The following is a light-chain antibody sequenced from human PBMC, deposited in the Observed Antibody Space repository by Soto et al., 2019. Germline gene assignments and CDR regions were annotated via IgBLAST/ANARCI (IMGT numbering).Light chain of an antibody. V-gene: IGKV3D-20*01. Sequence: EIVLTQSPATLSLSPGERATLSCGASQSVSSSYLAWYQQKPGLAPRLLIYDASSRATGIPDRFSGSGSGTDVTLTISRLEPEDFAVYYCQQYGSSPPITFGQGTRLEIK. CDR3: QQYGSSPPIT. J-gene: IGKJ5*01. CDR1: QSVSSSY. CDR2: DAS.